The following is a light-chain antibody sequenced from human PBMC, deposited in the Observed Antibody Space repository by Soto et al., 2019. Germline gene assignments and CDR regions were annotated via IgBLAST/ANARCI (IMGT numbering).Light chain of an antibody. V-gene: IGKV3-15*01. J-gene: IGKJ1*01. CDR1: QSVSTN. CDR2: GAS. Sequence: IVLTQPPATLSVSPGERATLSCRASQSVSTNSAWYQQKPGQAPRLLIYGASTRATGIPARFSGSGSGTEFTLTISSLQSEDFAVYYCPQYNDWPGKFGQGTKVDIK. CDR3: PQYNDWPGK.